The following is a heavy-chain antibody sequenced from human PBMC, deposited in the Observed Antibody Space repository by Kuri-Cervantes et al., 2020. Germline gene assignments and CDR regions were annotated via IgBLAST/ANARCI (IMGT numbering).Heavy chain of an antibody. CDR2: ISGSGGST. J-gene: IGHJ4*02. V-gene: IGHV3-23*01. D-gene: IGHD3-22*01. CDR1: GFTFSSYA. Sequence: GESLKISCAASGFTFSSYAMGWVRQAPGKGLEWVSAISGSGGSTYYADSVKGRFTISRDNSKNTLYLQMNSLRAEDTAVYYCARSHYYENNGYPDWGQGTLVTVSS. CDR3: ARSHYYENNGYPD.